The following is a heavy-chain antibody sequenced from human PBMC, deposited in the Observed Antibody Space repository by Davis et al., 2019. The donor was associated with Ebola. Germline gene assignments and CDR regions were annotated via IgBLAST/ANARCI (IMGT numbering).Heavy chain of an antibody. CDR3: ARGGAYCSGGSCYFNY. D-gene: IGHD2-15*01. Sequence: GESLKISCAASGFTFSSYWMHWVRQAPGKGLVWVSRINSDGSSTSYADSVKGRFTISRDNAKNTLYLQMNSLGADDTAVYYCARGGAYCSGGSCYFNYWGQGTLVTVSS. CDR2: INSDGSST. V-gene: IGHV3-74*01. CDR1: GFTFSSYW. J-gene: IGHJ4*02.